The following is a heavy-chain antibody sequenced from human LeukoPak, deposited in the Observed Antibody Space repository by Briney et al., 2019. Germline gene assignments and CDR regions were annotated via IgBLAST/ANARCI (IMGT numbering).Heavy chain of an antibody. J-gene: IGHJ5*02. CDR2: MNPKNGDT. V-gene: IGHV1-2*02. CDR1: AYTFTGYY. Sequence: GASVKVSCKASAYTFTGYYVHWVRQAPGQGLEWMGWMNPKNGDTNYAQKFQGRVTMTRDTSISTAYMELNSLRFDDPAVYYCARWVASPSRGWFDPWGQGTLVTVSS. CDR3: ARWVASPSRGWFDP. D-gene: IGHD3-22*01.